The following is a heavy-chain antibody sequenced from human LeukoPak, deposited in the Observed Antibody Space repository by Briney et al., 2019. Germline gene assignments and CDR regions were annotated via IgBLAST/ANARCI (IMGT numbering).Heavy chain of an antibody. Sequence: SETLSLTWTVAGGSISSYYWSWIRQPPGKGLEWNGYIHYSGSTNYNPSLKTRFTIPVDTSKIQFSLKLSSVTAADTAVYYCARAWVGGYYDILTGYYPHNWFDPWGQGTLVTVSS. V-gene: IGHV4-59*01. CDR1: GGSISSYY. CDR2: IHYSGST. D-gene: IGHD3-9*01. CDR3: ARAWVGGYYDILTGYYPHNWFDP. J-gene: IGHJ5*02.